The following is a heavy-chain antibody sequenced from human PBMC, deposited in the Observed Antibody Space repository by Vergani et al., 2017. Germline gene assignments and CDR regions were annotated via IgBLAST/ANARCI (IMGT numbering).Heavy chain of an antibody. D-gene: IGHD3-9*01. CDR1: GDTFSSYA. CDR2: LIPIFGIP. CDR3: ARGDYGILTGYRY. Sequence: QVHLVQSGAEVKKPGSSVKVSCKASGDTFSSYAISWVRQAPGQGLEWMGGLIPIFGIPNYAQTFQGRVTMTRDTSTSTVYMELSSLRSEDTAIYYCARGDYGILTGYRYWGQGTLVTVSA. V-gene: IGHV1-69*05. J-gene: IGHJ4*02.